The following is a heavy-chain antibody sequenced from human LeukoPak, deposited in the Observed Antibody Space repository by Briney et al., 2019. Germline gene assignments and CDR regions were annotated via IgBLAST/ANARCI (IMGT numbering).Heavy chain of an antibody. V-gene: IGHV3-11*04. CDR2: ISSSGGSI. D-gene: IGHD2-2*01. J-gene: IGHJ4*02. Sequence: PGGSLRLSCAASGFTFNDYYMSWIRQAPGKGLEWVSYISSSGGSINYADSVKGRFTISRDNAKNSLYLQMNSLRAEDTAVYYCARGYCSSTSCPIDYWGQGTLVTVSS. CDR3: ARGYCSSTSCPIDY. CDR1: GFTFNDYY.